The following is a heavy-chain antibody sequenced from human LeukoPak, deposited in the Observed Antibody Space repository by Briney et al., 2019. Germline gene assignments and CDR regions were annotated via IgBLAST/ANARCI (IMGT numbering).Heavy chain of an antibody. J-gene: IGHJ4*02. CDR1: GGSISSGDYY. CDR3: ARETPPPFGGNIDY. V-gene: IGHV4-30-2*01. CDR2: IYHSGST. Sequence: NPSQTLSLTCTVSGGSISSGDYYWSWIRQPPGKGLEWIGYIYHSGSTYYNPSLKSRVTISVDRSKNQFSLKLSSVTAADTAVYYCARETPPPFGGNIDYWGQGTLVTVSS. D-gene: IGHD1-26*01.